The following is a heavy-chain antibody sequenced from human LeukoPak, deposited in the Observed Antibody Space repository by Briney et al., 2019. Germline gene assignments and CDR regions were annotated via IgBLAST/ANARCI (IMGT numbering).Heavy chain of an antibody. CDR1: GFTFSSYG. Sequence: GGSLRLSCAASGFTFSSYGMHRVRQAPGKGLEWVAFIRYDGSNKYYADSVKGRFTISRDNSKNTLYLQMNSLRAEDTAVYYCAKDPSFRPGYFDYWGQGTLVTVSS. J-gene: IGHJ4*02. CDR2: IRYDGSNK. V-gene: IGHV3-30*02. CDR3: AKDPSFRPGYFDY.